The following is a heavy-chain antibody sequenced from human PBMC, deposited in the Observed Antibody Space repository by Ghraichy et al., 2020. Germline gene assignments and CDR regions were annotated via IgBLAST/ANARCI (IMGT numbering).Heavy chain of an antibody. Sequence: GGSLRLSCAASGLTFSSYWMSWVRQAPGKGLEWVANIKQDGSEKYYVDSVKGRFTISRDNSKNTLYLQMNSLRAEDTAVYYCARDRWDDYYGMDVWGQGTTVTVSS. CDR3: ARDRWDDYYGMDV. CDR1: GLTFSSYW. J-gene: IGHJ6*02. CDR2: IKQDGSEK. D-gene: IGHD1-26*01. V-gene: IGHV3-7*01.